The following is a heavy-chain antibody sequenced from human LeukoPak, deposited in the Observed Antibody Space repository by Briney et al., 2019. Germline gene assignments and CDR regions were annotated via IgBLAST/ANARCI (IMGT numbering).Heavy chain of an antibody. V-gene: IGHV3-23*01. J-gene: IGHJ6*02. Sequence: PGGSLRLSCAASGFTFSSYAMSWVRQAPGKGLEWVSRISGSGGSTYYADSVKGRFTISRDNSKNTLYLQMNSLRAEDTAVYYCAKGKQWLVLCEVCYYYGMDVWGQGTTVTVSS. D-gene: IGHD6-19*01. CDR2: ISGSGGST. CDR3: AKGKQWLVLCEVCYYYGMDV. CDR1: GFTFSSYA.